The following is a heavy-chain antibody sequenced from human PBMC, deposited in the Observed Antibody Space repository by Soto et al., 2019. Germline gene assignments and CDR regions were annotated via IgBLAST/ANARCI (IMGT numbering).Heavy chain of an antibody. CDR3: ATSFQTAMAWY. CDR2: ISYDGSNK. Sequence: QVQLVESGGGVVQPGRSLRLSCAASGFTFSSYGMHWVRQAPGKGLEWVAVISYDGSNKYYADSVKGRFTISRDNSKNTLYLQMNSLRAEDTAVYYCATSFQTAMAWYWGQGTLVTVSS. V-gene: IGHV3-30*03. D-gene: IGHD5-18*01. J-gene: IGHJ4*02. CDR1: GFTFSSYG.